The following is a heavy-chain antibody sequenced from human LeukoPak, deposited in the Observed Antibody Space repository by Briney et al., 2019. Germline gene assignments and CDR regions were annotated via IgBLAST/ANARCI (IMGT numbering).Heavy chain of an antibody. CDR1: GGSISSYY. D-gene: IGHD6-19*01. Sequence: KPSQTLSLTCTVSGGSISSYYWSWIRHPPGKGLGWVGYIYYSGSTNSPPSPKSRVTISVDTSKNQFALKLSSVTAADTAVYYCVRDSSGWYRWFDPWGQGTLVTVSS. J-gene: IGHJ5*02. CDR2: IYYSGST. CDR3: VRDSSGWYRWFDP. V-gene: IGHV4-59*01.